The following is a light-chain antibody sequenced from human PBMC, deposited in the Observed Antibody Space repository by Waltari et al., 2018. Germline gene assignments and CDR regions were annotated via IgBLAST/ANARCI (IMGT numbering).Light chain of an antibody. V-gene: IGKV1-33*01. CDR2: FAS. Sequence: DIQMTQSPSSRSTSVGDRVTITCRASQDIDNHLSWYQQKPGRAPKPLIYFASNLETGVPSRFSGSRSGTDYILTISSLQPEDIATYYCQQYNNSPYSFGQGTKLEIK. CDR3: QQYNNSPYS. J-gene: IGKJ2*03. CDR1: QDIDNH.